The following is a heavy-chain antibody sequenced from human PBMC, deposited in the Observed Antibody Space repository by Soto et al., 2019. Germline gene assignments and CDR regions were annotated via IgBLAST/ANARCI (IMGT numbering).Heavy chain of an antibody. D-gene: IGHD1-26*01. V-gene: IGHV1-2*04. Sequence: ASVKVSCKASGYTFTGYYMHWVRQAPGQGLEWMGWINPNSGSTNYAQKFQGWVTMTRDTSISTAYMELSRLRSDDTAVYYCARDREGGTDAFDIWGQGTMVTVSS. CDR1: GYTFTGYY. CDR2: INPNSGST. CDR3: ARDREGGTDAFDI. J-gene: IGHJ3*02.